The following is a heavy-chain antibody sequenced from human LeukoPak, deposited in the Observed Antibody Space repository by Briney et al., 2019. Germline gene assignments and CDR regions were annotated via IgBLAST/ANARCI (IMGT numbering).Heavy chain of an antibody. Sequence: PSETLSLTCSVSGGSFSSYFWSWVRQPAGKGLEWIGRIYPSGNTNYNPSLKSRVTLSVDTSKTQFSLRLSSVTAADTAVYYCARVGQQLVPLQSEYYYMDVWGKGTTVTVSS. J-gene: IGHJ6*03. CDR3: ARVGQQLVPLQSEYYYMDV. V-gene: IGHV4-4*07. D-gene: IGHD6-13*01. CDR2: IYPSGNT. CDR1: GGSFSSYF.